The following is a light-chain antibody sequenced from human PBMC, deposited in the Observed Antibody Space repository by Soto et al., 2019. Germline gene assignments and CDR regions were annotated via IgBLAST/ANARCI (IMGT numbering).Light chain of an antibody. V-gene: IGKV1-5*03. CDR2: KES. J-gene: IGKJ1*01. CDR1: QTISSW. Sequence: DIQMTQSPSTLSGSVGDRVTITCRASQTISSWLAWYQQKPGKAPKLLIYKESTLKSGVPSRFSGSGSGTEFTLTISSLQHDEFATYYCQHYNSYSEAFGQGTKVDIK. CDR3: QHYNSYSEA.